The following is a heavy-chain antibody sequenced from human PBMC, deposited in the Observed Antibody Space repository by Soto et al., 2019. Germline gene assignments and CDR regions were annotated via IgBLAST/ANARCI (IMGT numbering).Heavy chain of an antibody. CDR3: ASSVSPGLFSRHYSWGWFDP. CDR2: TYYRSKWYN. CDR1: GDSVSSNSAA. J-gene: IGHJ5*02. V-gene: IGHV6-1*01. D-gene: IGHD2-21*01. Sequence: QVQLQQSGPGLVKPSQTLSLTCAISGDSVSSNSAAWNWIRQSPSRGLEWLGRTYYRSKWYNDYAVSVQSRITINPDTSKNQFSLQLNSVTPEDTAVYYCASSVSPGLFSRHYSWGWFDPWGQGTLVTVSS.